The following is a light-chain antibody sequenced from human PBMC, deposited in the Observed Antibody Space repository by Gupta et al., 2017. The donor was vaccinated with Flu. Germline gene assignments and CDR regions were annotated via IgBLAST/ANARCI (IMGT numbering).Light chain of an antibody. CDR3: QQYDRIPWT. V-gene: IGKV4-1*01. CDR1: QSVLSTLNNKNY. Sequence: DIVMTQSPDSLAVSLGEMATINCKSSQSVLSTLNNKNYLALYQHKSGQPPRLLIYWASNREPGVPDRFSGSGSGTDFTLSITSLQAEDVATYYCQQYDRIPWTFGQGTKVEIK. J-gene: IGKJ1*01. CDR2: WAS.